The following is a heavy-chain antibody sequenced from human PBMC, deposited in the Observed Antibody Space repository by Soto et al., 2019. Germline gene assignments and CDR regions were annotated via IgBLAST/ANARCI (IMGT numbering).Heavy chain of an antibody. CDR1: GYTLTELS. CDR2: FDPEDGET. CDR3: AKDGAYYDFWSGPDGELHDAFDI. J-gene: IGHJ3*02. V-gene: IGHV1-24*01. D-gene: IGHD3-3*01. Sequence: ASVKVSCKVSGYTLTELSMHWVRQAPGKGLEWMGGFDPEDGETIYAQKFQGRVTMTEDTSTDTAYMELNSLRAEDTAVYYCAKDGAYYDFWSGPDGELHDAFDIWGQGTMVTVSS.